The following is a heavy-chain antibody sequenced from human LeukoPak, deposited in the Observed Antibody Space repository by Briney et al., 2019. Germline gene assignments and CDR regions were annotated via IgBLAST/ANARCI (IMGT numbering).Heavy chain of an antibody. D-gene: IGHD1-7*01. CDR2: IKQDGSEK. V-gene: IGHV3-7*01. CDR1: GFNFRVYT. J-gene: IGHJ4*02. CDR3: ARDPSITGTTDDY. Sequence: PGGSLRLSCAASGFNFRVYTMNWVRQAPGKGLEWVANIKQDGSEKYCVDSVKGRFTISRDNAKNSLYLQMNSLRAEDTAVYYCARDPSITGTTDDYWGQVTLVTVSS.